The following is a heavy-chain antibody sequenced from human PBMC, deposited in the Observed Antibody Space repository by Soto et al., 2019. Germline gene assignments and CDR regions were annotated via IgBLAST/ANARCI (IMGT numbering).Heavy chain of an antibody. J-gene: IGHJ6*02. D-gene: IGHD3-16*01. CDR1: GFSLSTSGVG. V-gene: IGHV2-5*02. CDR2: IYWDDDK. Sequence: QITLKESGPTLVKPTQTLTLTCTFPGFSLSTSGVGVGWIRQPRGEPLEWRARIYWDDDKRYSPSLKSRLTIMTDTAKTQEVITMTNMDPVDTATYYCAHRAESWYYGMDVWGQGTTVTVSS. CDR3: AHRAESWYYGMDV.